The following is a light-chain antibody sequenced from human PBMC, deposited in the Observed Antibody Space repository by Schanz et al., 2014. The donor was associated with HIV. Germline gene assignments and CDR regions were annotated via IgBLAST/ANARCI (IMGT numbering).Light chain of an antibody. CDR2: EVN. CDR3: SSYGGSNNFV. J-gene: IGLJ1*01. Sequence: QFALTQPPSASGSPGQSVTISCTGTSSDVGGYNYVSWYQQHPGKAPKLMIYEVNKRPSGVPDRFSGSKSGNTASLTVSGLQSEDEGDYYCSSYGGSNNFVFGPGTKADRP. V-gene: IGLV2-8*01. CDR1: SSDVGGYNY.